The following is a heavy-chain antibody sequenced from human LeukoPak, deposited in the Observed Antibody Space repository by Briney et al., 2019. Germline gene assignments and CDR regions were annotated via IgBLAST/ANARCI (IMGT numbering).Heavy chain of an antibody. V-gene: IGHV4-30-4*01. J-gene: IGHJ6*02. CDR1: GGSISSGDYY. D-gene: IGHD2-21*02. Sequence: PSETLSLTCSVSGGSISSGDYYWSWIRQPPGKGLEWIGYIYYSGSTYYNPSLKSRVTISVDTSKNQFSLKLSSVTAADTAVYYCARAYCGGDCYTVYSGYYYGMDVWGQGTTVTVSS. CDR2: IYYSGST. CDR3: ARAYCGGDCYTVYSGYYYGMDV.